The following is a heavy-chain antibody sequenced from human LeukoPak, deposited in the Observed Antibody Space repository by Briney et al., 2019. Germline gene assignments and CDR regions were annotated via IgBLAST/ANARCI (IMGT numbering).Heavy chain of an antibody. D-gene: IGHD4-11*01. CDR3: ARAVSGGMDV. Sequence: SGTLSLTCAVYGGSFSGYYWSWIRQPPGKGLEWIGEINHSGSTNYNPSLKSRVTVSVDTSKNQFSLKLSSVTAADTAVYYCARAVSGGMDVWGQGTTVTVSS. V-gene: IGHV4-34*01. J-gene: IGHJ6*02. CDR2: INHSGST. CDR1: GGSFSGYY.